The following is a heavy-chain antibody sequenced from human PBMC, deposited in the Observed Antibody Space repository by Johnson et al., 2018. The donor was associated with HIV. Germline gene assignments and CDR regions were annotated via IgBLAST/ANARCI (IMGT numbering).Heavy chain of an antibody. CDR2: IRYDGSNK. CDR3: ARGRIAARPHAFDI. J-gene: IGHJ3*02. CDR1: GFTFSYYG. V-gene: IGHV3-30*02. D-gene: IGHD6-6*01. Sequence: QVQLVESGGTLVQPGGSLRLSCEASGFTFSYYGMHWVRQAPGKGLEWVAFIRYDGSNKYYADSVKGRFTISRDNANNSLYLQMNSLRAEDTALYYCARGRIAARPHAFDIWGQGTMVTVSS.